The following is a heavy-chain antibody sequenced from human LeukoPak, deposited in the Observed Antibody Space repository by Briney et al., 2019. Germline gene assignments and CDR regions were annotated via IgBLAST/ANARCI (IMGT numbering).Heavy chain of an antibody. CDR3: ARRSNYYGSGSYRGPVFDY. D-gene: IGHD3-10*01. V-gene: IGHV5-51*01. CDR2: IYPADSDT. Sequence: GESLKISCKGSGYSFSSYWIGWVRQMPGKGLEWMGIIYPADSDTRYSPSFQGQVTISADKSISTAYLQWSSLKASDTAMYYCARRSNYYGSGSYRGPVFDYWGQGTLVTVSS. CDR1: GYSFSSYW. J-gene: IGHJ4*02.